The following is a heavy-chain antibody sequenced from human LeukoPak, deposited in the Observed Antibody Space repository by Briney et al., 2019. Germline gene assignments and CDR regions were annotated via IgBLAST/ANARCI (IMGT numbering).Heavy chain of an antibody. J-gene: IGHJ5*02. CDR1: GFTFSSYS. Sequence: GGSLRLSCAASGFTFSSYSMNWVRQAPGKGLEWVSYISSSSSTIYYADSVKGRFTISRDNAKNSLYLQMNSLRAEDTAVYYCARGIYDSSWNWFDPWGQGTLVTVSS. D-gene: IGHD3-22*01. CDR3: ARGIYDSSWNWFDP. CDR2: ISSSSSTI. V-gene: IGHV3-48*01.